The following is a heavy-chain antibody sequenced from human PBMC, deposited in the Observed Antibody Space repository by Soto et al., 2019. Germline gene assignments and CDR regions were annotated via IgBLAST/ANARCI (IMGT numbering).Heavy chain of an antibody. Sequence: QVQLVQSGAEVKKPGASVKVSCKASGYTFTSYAMHWVRQAPGQRLEWMGWINAGNGNTKYSQKFQGRVTITRDTSASTAYMELCSLRSEDTAVYYCARDHCSGGSCYSPNWFDPWGQGTLVTVSS. CDR2: INAGNGNT. J-gene: IGHJ5*02. D-gene: IGHD2-15*01. CDR1: GYTFTSYA. V-gene: IGHV1-3*01. CDR3: ARDHCSGGSCYSPNWFDP.